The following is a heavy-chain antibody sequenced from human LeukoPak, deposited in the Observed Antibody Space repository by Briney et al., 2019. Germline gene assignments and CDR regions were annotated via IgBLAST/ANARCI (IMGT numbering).Heavy chain of an antibody. CDR2: ISGSGGNT. V-gene: IGHV3-23*01. D-gene: IGHD6-13*01. CDR3: AKGRAAAYYFDY. Sequence: GGSLRLSCAASGFTFSTYSMTWVRQAPGKGLEWVSAISGSGGNTYYADSLKGRFTISRDNSKNTLYLQMNSLRAEDTALYYCAKGRAAAYYFDYWGQGTLVTVSS. CDR1: GFTFSTYS. J-gene: IGHJ4*02.